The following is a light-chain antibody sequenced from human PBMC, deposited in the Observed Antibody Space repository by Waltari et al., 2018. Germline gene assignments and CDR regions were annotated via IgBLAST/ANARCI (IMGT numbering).Light chain of an antibody. J-gene: IGLJ3*02. CDR1: SSNIGAGHD. CDR3: QSFDIRLSGGVV. V-gene: IGLV1-40*01. Sequence: QSVLPQPPSMSGVPAQRVTISCTGTSSNIGAGHDLPWYQVFPGTAPKLLIYGNNNRPSGVPDRFSGSKSDTSASLAIGGLQAEDEADYYCQSFDIRLSGGVVFGGGTKVTVL. CDR2: GNN.